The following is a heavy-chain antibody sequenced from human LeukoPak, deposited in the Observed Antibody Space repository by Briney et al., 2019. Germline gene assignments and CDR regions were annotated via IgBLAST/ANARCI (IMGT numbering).Heavy chain of an antibody. CDR1: GGTFSSYT. J-gene: IGHJ4*02. D-gene: IGHD1-26*01. CDR3: ARSPSGSYYNFDY. CDR2: IIPILGTA. V-gene: IGHV1-69*08. Sequence: SVKVSCKASGGTFSSYTISWVRQAPGQGLEWMGRIIPILGTANYAQEFQGRVTITADKSTSTAYMELSSLRSEDTAVYYCARSPSGSYYNFDYWGQGTLVTVSS.